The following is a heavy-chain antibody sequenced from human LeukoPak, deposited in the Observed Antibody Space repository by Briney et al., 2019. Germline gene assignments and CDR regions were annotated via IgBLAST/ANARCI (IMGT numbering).Heavy chain of an antibody. CDR1: GYTFTNYG. CDR2: ISALSGNT. V-gene: IGHV1-18*01. D-gene: IGHD6-6*01. J-gene: IGHJ4*02. CDR3: ARPYSSSSPHYFDS. Sequence: VASVKVSCKASGYTFTNYGIGWVRQAPGQGLEWMGCISALSGNTNYAQKFQARVTMTTDTSTSTAYMELRSLRSDDTAVYYCARPYSSSSPHYFDSWGQGTLVTVSS.